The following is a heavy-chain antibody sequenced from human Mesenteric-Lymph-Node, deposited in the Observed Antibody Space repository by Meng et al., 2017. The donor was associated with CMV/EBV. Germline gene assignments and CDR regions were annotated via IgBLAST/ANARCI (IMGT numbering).Heavy chain of an antibody. CDR1: GGSISSSSYY. V-gene: IGHV4-61*05. J-gene: IGHJ5*02. Sequence: SETLSLTCTVSGGSISSSSYYWGWIRQPPGKGLEWIRYIYYTGSTNYNPSLKSRVTISVDTSKNQFSLKLNSVTAADTAVYYCARGRAWFDPWGQGTLVTVSS. CDR2: IYYTGST. CDR3: ARGRAWFDP. D-gene: IGHD1-26*01.